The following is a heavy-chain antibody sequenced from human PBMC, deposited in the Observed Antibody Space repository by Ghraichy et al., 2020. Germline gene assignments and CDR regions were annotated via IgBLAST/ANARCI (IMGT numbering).Heavy chain of an antibody. CDR1: GGSISSYY. D-gene: IGHD2-8*01. CDR3: AASTGTALGYCTNGVCYTLDY. J-gene: IGHJ4*02. CDR2: IYYSGST. V-gene: IGHV4-59*01. Sequence: SQTLSLTCTVSGGSISSYYWSWIRQPPGKGLEWIGYIYYSGSTNYNPSLKSRVTISVDTSKNQFSLKLSSVTAADTAVYYCAASTGTALGYCTNGVCYTLDYWGQGTLVTVSS.